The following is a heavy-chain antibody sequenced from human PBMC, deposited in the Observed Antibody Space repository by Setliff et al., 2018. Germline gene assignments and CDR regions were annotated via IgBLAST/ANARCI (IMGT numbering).Heavy chain of an antibody. CDR2: FRPSGKT. D-gene: IGHD4-17*01. CDR3: VRDAGDGYGVDAYAGGGFDI. J-gene: IGHJ3*02. Sequence: SETLSLTCAVSGSAISSGRYWGWIRQPPGKGLEWIGSFRPSGKTYYNPSLKSRVTISVDTSKKHFSLKLTSVTAADTAVYYCVRDAGDGYGVDAYAGGGFDIWGQGTVVTVSS. CDR1: GSAISSGRY. V-gene: IGHV4-38-2*02.